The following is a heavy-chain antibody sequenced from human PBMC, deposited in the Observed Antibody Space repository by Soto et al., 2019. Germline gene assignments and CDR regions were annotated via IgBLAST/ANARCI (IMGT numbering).Heavy chain of an antibody. CDR2: IIPIFGTA. CDR3: ARVMRGVYYYYGMDV. D-gene: IGHD3-10*01. Sequence: GASVNVSCKASGGTFSSYAISWVRQAPGQGLEWMGGIIPIFGTANYAQKFQGRVTITADESTSTAYMELSSLRSEDTAVYYCARVMRGVYYYYGMDVWGQGTTVTVSS. CDR1: GGTFSSYA. V-gene: IGHV1-69*13. J-gene: IGHJ6*02.